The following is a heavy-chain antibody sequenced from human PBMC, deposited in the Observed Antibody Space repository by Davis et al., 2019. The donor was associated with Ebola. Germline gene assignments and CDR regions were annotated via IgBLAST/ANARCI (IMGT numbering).Heavy chain of an antibody. V-gene: IGHV3-23*01. J-gene: IGHJ4*02. Sequence: PGGSLRLSCGASGFTFTHHAMNWVRQAPGKGLEWVAVISGNGGRTYYADSVQGRFAISSDNSTDTVYLHMNGLRVEDTAVYYCAKATAIDYWGQGTLVTVSS. CDR2: ISGNGGRT. CDR1: GFTFTHHA. D-gene: IGHD4-17*01. CDR3: AKATAIDY.